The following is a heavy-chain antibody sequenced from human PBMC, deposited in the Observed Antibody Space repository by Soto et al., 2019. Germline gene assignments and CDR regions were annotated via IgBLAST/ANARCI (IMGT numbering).Heavy chain of an antibody. J-gene: IGHJ5*02. CDR2: IVPLFGTT. Sequence: QVQLVQSGAEVKKPGSSVKVSCKASGGNFTSYAISWVRQAPGQGLEFMGGIVPLFGTTNYAHKFRGRVKVTADESTSTVYMEMSSLRSEDTAVYYCAKASGRSWYNWFAPWGQGTLVTVST. V-gene: IGHV1-69*01. CDR3: AKASGRSWYNWFAP. CDR1: GGNFTSYA. D-gene: IGHD6-13*01.